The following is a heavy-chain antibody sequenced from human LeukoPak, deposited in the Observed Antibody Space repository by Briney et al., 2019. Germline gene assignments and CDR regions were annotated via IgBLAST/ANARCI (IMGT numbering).Heavy chain of an antibody. CDR1: GFIFSNYG. V-gene: IGHV3-33*01. J-gene: IGHJ2*01. CDR3: ARDECSRYFDL. Sequence: GGSLRLSCAASGFIFSNYGMHWVRQAPGKGLEWVAVMFYDGSKKCYTDSVKGRFTISRDNSKNTLSLQMNSLRAEDTAVYYGARDECSRYFDLWRGGT. CDR2: MFYDGSKK. D-gene: IGHD6-13*01.